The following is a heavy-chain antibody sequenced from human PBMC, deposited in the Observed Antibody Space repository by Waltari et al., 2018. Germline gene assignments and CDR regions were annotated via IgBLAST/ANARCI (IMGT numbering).Heavy chain of an antibody. CDR1: GFTFDDYA. Sequence: EVQLVESGGVVVPPGGSLRLSCAASGFTFDDYAMHWVRQAPGKGLEWVSLISWDGGSTYYADSVKGRFTISRDNSKNSLYLQMNSLRAEDTALYYCAKGTSDGWYYFDYWGQGTLVTVSS. CDR3: AKGTSDGWYYFDY. V-gene: IGHV3-43D*03. D-gene: IGHD6-19*01. J-gene: IGHJ4*02. CDR2: ISWDGGST.